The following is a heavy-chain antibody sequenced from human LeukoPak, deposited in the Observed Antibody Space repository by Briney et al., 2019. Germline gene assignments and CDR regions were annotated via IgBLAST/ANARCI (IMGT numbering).Heavy chain of an antibody. V-gene: IGHV3-53*01. D-gene: IGHD3-9*01. CDR2: IHRGGSR. CDR3: ARVGGVDWLFRPTMAFDI. CDR1: ILTLSSND. Sequence: GGSLTLSWALCILTLSSNDMRWLRRSREGAGECVPVIHRGGSRYSTYSVKARFTVSRDNSKNMLYLQMNRMRAEDKDLYYCARVGGVDWLFRPTMAFDIWGQGTMVTVSS. J-gene: IGHJ3*02.